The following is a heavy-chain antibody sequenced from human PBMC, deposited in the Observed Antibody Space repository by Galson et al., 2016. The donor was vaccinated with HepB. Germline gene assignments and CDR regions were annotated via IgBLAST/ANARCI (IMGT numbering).Heavy chain of an antibody. V-gene: IGHV4-59*08. CDR3: ASVRASTFWFDP. Sequence: LSLTCSVSGASTNTYYWSWIRQPPGKGLEWLASKFHSGSTKYNPTVKSRVTISVDTSKNEVSLKLSSVTAADTAVYYCASVRASTFWFDPWGQGTLVTVSS. CDR1: GASTNTYY. CDR2: KFHSGST. J-gene: IGHJ5*02. D-gene: IGHD1-26*01.